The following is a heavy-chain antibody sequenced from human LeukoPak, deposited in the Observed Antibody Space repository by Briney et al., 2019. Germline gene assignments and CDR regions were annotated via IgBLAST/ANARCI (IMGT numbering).Heavy chain of an antibody. CDR1: GFTFSSYS. Sequence: GGSLRLSCAASGFTFSSYSMNWVRQAPGKGLEWGSSISSSSSYIYYADSVKGRFTISRDNAKNSLYLQMNSLRAEDTAVYFCAREFSRGYGDYWGQGTLVTVSS. V-gene: IGHV3-21*01. J-gene: IGHJ4*02. CDR2: ISSSSSYI. CDR3: AREFSRGYGDY. D-gene: IGHD6-25*01.